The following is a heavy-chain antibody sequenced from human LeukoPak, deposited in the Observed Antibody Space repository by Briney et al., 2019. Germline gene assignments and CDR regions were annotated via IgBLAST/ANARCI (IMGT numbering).Heavy chain of an antibody. CDR1: GFTFSSYG. D-gene: IGHD2-15*01. Sequence: GGSLRLSCAASGFTFSSYGMHWVRQAPGKGLEWVAVISYDGSNKYYADSVKGRFTISRDNSKNTLYLQMNSLRAEDTAVYYCAKDKGVVVVAATSYFDYWGQGTLVTVSS. J-gene: IGHJ4*02. CDR3: AKDKGVVVVAATSYFDY. CDR2: ISYDGSNK. V-gene: IGHV3-30*18.